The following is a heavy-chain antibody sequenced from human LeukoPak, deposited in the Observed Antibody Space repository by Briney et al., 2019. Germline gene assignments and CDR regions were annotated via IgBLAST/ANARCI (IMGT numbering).Heavy chain of an antibody. J-gene: IGHJ4*02. D-gene: IGHD1-26*01. V-gene: IGHV3-33*08. CDR2: IWYDGSSQ. CDR1: GFTFTSYA. Sequence: PGGSLRLSCAASGFTFTSYAMSWVRQGPGKGLEWVAVIWYDGSSQYYADTVKGRFTISRDNSNNTLFLQMNSLRAEDTAVYYCARDDRGSYSTNAIDYWGQGTLVTVSS. CDR3: ARDDRGSYSTNAIDY.